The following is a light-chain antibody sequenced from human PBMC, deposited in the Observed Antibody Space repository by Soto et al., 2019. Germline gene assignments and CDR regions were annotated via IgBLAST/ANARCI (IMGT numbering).Light chain of an antibody. CDR3: QQYAGSPRT. J-gene: IGKJ1*01. CDR2: GAS. CDR1: QSLNSNY. Sequence: EIVLTQSPGTLSLSPGERAALSCRASQSLNSNYLAWYQQKPGQAPRLLIYGASRRATGIPDRFTGSGSGTDFTLTINRVEPEDFAVYFCQQYAGSPRTFGQGTKVDIK. V-gene: IGKV3-20*01.